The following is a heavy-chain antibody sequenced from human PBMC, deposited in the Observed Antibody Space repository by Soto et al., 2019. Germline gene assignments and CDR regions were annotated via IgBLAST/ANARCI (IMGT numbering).Heavy chain of an antibody. Sequence: SGPTLVNPTQTLTLTCTFSGFSLSTSGVGVGWIRQPPGKALEWLALIYWNDDKRYSPSLKSRLTITKDTSKNQVVLTMTNMDPVDTATYYCAHSYVKYYYDSSGYYYDYWGQGILATVSS. CDR1: GFSLSTSGVG. V-gene: IGHV2-5*01. J-gene: IGHJ4*02. CDR3: AHSYVKYYYDSSGYYYDY. D-gene: IGHD3-22*01. CDR2: IYWNDDK.